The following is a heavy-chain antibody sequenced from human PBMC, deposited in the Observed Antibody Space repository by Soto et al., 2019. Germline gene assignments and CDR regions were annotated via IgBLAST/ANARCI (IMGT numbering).Heavy chain of an antibody. CDR2: IYYSGST. CDR3: ARDGWSYYGSGSTNSGMDV. CDR1: GGSVSSGSYY. V-gene: IGHV4-61*01. D-gene: IGHD3-10*01. J-gene: IGHJ6*02. Sequence: SETLSLTCTVSGGSVSSGSYYWSWIRQPPGKGLEWIGYIYYSGSTNYNPSLKSRVTISVDTSKNQFSLKLSSVTAADTAVYYCARDGWSYYGSGSTNSGMDVWGQGTTVTVSS.